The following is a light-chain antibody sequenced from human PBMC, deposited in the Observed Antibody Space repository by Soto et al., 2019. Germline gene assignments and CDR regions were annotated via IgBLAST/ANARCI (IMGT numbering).Light chain of an antibody. CDR1: SSDVGSSNF. Sequence: QSVLTQPASVSGSPGQSITISCTGTSSDVGSSNFVSWYQQHPGKAPKLIFYEVSNRPPGLSDRFSGSKSGTTASLTISGPQAEDEADYFCSSYTTNKTLLFGGGTKLPVL. V-gene: IGLV2-14*01. J-gene: IGLJ2*01. CDR2: EVS. CDR3: SSYTTNKTLL.